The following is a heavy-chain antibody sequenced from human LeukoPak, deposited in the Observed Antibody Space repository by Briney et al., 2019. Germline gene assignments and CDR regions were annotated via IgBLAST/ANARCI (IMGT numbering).Heavy chain of an antibody. D-gene: IGHD6-19*01. V-gene: IGHV1-8*02. J-gene: IGHJ4*02. Sequence: ASVKVSCKASGYIFTNYGISWVRQAPGQGLEWMGWINPNTGDTGYAQQFQGRVTMTRDTSITTTYMQLNSLTSDDTAVYYCARGDRSGWYADYWGQGTLVTVSS. CDR2: INPNTGDT. CDR3: ARGDRSGWYADY. CDR1: GYIFTNYG.